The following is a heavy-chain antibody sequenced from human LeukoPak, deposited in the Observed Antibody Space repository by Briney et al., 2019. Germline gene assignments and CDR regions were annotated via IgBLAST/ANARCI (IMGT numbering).Heavy chain of an antibody. Sequence: PSETLSLTCTVSGGSISSYYWSWIRQPPGKGLEWIGYIYYSGSTNYNPSLRSRVTISVDTSKNQFSLKLSSVTAADTAVYYCVREKPVRKNYYDSSGYSRPFDYWGQGTLVTVSS. CDR3: VREKPVRKNYYDSSGYSRPFDY. CDR1: GGSISSYY. V-gene: IGHV4-59*01. J-gene: IGHJ4*02. CDR2: IYYSGST. D-gene: IGHD3-22*01.